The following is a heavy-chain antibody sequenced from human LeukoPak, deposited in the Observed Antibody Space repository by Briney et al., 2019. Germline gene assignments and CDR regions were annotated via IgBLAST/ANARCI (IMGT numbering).Heavy chain of an antibody. V-gene: IGHV1-3*01. CDR2: ISAGSGNT. J-gene: IGHJ3*02. CDR3: ARERDDDPLDI. D-gene: IGHD1-1*01. CDR1: GDSSRTNA. Sequence: ASVKVSCKASGDSSRTNAIVWLRQAPGQRPEWMGWISAGSGNTKYSQTFQDRLTLTRGTAASTVYMDLSSLRPEDTAVYFCARERDDDPLDIWGQGTLVIVSS.